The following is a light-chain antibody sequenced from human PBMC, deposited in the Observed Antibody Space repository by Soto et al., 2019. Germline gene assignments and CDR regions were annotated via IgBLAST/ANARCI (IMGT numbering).Light chain of an antibody. CDR1: QNINRW. CDR2: DAS. J-gene: IGKJ1*01. Sequence: DIQMTQSPSTLSASVGDRVTIACRASQNINRWLAWYRQKPGKAPELLIYDASSLKDGVPSRFSGSGSGTEFTFTISSLQPADFATYFCQQYNNYLWTFCQGTKVEI. CDR3: QQYNNYLWT. V-gene: IGKV1-5*01.